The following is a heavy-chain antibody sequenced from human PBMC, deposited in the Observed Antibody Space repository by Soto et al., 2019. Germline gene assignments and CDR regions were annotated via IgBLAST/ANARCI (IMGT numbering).Heavy chain of an antibody. Sequence: QVKLVQSGAEVKKPGASVKVSCKVSGYTLTELSMHWVRQAPGKGLEWMGGLDPEDGETIYALKFQGRVTMTEVTSTDTAYMELSSLRSEDTAVYYCATGRHLPPYWGQGTLVTVSS. CDR2: LDPEDGET. J-gene: IGHJ4*02. CDR1: GYTLTELS. CDR3: ATGRHLPPY. V-gene: IGHV1-24*01.